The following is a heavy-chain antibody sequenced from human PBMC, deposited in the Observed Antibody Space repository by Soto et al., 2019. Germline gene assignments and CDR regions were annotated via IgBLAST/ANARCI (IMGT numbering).Heavy chain of an antibody. D-gene: IGHD1-26*01. CDR2: ISGSGGST. Sequence: PGGSLRVSCAASGFTFSSYAMSWVRHAPGKGLEWVSAISGSGGSTYYADSVKGRFTISRDNSKNMLYLQMNSLRAEDTAVYYCAKGSDSGSYSWFDPWGQGTLVTVSS. CDR3: AKGSDSGSYSWFDP. V-gene: IGHV3-23*01. CDR1: GFTFSSYA. J-gene: IGHJ5*02.